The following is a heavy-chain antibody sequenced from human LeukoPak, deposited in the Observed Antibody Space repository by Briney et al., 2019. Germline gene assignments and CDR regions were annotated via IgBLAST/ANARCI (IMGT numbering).Heavy chain of an antibody. J-gene: IGHJ6*02. D-gene: IGHD6-19*01. Sequence: GGPLRLSCAASGFTFNSYGMHGVPQAPGKGLEWVAVISYDGSNKYYADSVKGRFTITRDNSKNTLYLQMNSLRPEDTAVYYCAKVRLGWGHPGDYYYYGMDVWGQGTTVTVSS. V-gene: IGHV3-30*18. CDR3: AKVRLGWGHPGDYYYYGMDV. CDR2: ISYDGSNK. CDR1: GFTFNSYG.